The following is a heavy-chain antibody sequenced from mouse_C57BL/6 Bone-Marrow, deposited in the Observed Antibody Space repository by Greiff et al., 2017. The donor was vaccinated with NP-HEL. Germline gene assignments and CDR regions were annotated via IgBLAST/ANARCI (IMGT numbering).Heavy chain of an antibody. J-gene: IGHJ1*03. CDR3: ARDHLVVDWHFDV. Sequence: VQLQQSGAELVRPGTSVKVSCKASGYAFTNYLIEWVKQRPGQGLEWIGVINPGSGGTNYNEKFKGKATLTADKSSSTAYMQLSSLTSEDSAVYFCARDHLVVDWHFDVWGTGTTVTVSS. CDR2: INPGSGGT. CDR1: GYAFTNYL. V-gene: IGHV1-54*01. D-gene: IGHD1-1*01.